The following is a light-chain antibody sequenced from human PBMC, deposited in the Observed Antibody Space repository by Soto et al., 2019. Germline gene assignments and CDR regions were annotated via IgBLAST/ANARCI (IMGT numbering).Light chain of an antibody. V-gene: IGKV1-9*01. CDR2: AAS. CDR1: QDINTY. J-gene: IGKJ2*01. Sequence: DIQLTQSPSFLSASVGDRVTITCRASQDINTYLAWYQQKPGKAPKLLIFAASTLQNGVPSRFSGSGSGTDFTLTITRVEPEDFAVYYCQQYGSSPPYTFGQGTKLEIK. CDR3: QQYGSSPPYT.